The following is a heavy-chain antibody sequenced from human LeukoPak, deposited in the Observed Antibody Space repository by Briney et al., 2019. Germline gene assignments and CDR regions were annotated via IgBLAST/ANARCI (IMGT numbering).Heavy chain of an antibody. Sequence: PGRSLRLSCAASGFTFDDYAMHWVRQAPGKGLEWVSGISWNSGSIGYADSVKGRFTISRVNAKNSLYLQMNSLRAEDMALYYCAKDGSSSYGGTTGFDYWGQGTLVTVSS. D-gene: IGHD4-23*01. V-gene: IGHV3-9*03. CDR1: GFTFDDYA. CDR2: ISWNSGSI. CDR3: AKDGSSSYGGTTGFDY. J-gene: IGHJ4*02.